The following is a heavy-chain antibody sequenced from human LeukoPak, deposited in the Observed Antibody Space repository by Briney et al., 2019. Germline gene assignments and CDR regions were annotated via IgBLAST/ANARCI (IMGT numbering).Heavy chain of an antibody. CDR1: GGTFSSYA. CDR3: AITGAAAGSGYYFDY. Sequence: ASVKVSCKASGGTFSSYAISWVRQAPGQGLEWMGGIIPIFGTANYAQKFQGRVTITADKSTSTAYMELSSLRSEDTAVYYCAITGAAAGSGYYFDYWGQGTLVTVSS. V-gene: IGHV1-69*06. CDR2: IIPIFGTA. D-gene: IGHD6-13*01. J-gene: IGHJ4*02.